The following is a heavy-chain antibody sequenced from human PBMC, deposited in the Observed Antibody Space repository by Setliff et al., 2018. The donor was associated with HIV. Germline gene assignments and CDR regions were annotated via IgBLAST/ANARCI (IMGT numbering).Heavy chain of an antibody. CDR3: AREEDYNFWSGYDWFDP. D-gene: IGHD3-3*01. J-gene: IGHJ5*02. Sequence: SVKVSCKASGGTFSTNAVSWVRQAPGQGLEWMGGIIPLLGKANYAQKFQGRVTITADESTSTVYMELSSLRSDDTAVYYCAREEDYNFWSGYDWFDPWGQGTLVTVSS. CDR2: IIPLLGKA. CDR1: GGTFSTNA. V-gene: IGHV1-69*10.